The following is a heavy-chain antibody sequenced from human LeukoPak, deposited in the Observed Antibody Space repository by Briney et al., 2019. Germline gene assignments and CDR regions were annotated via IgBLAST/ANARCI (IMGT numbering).Heavy chain of an antibody. J-gene: IGHJ3*02. CDR1: GYTFTGYY. CDR3: ARDLSGWYKDAFDI. V-gene: IGHV1-2*02. Sequence: GASVKVSCKASGYTFTGYYMHWVRQAPGQGLEWMGWINPNSGGTNYAQKFQGRVTMTRDTSISTAYMELSRLRSDDTAVYYCARDLSGWYKDAFDIWGQGTMATVSS. CDR2: INPNSGGT. D-gene: IGHD6-19*01.